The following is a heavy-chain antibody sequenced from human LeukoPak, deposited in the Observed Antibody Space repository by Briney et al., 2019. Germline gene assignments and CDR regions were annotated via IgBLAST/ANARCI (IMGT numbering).Heavy chain of an antibody. J-gene: IGHJ4*02. CDR2: IYYSGST. Sequence: SETLSLTCTVSGGSISSSSYYWGWIRQPPGKGLEWIGSIYYSGSTYYNPSLKSRVTISVDTSKNQFSLKLSSVTAADTAVYYCASHKEEMATITYFDYWGQGTLVTVSS. D-gene: IGHD5-24*01. V-gene: IGHV4-39*01. CDR1: GGSISSSSYY. CDR3: ASHKEEMATITYFDY.